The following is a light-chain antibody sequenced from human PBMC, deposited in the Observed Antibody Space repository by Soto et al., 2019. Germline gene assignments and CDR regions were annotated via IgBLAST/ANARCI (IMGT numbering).Light chain of an antibody. V-gene: IGKV2-28*01. CDR3: MQALQTPT. Sequence: DIVMTQSPLSLAVTPGEPASISCRSSQSLLYRDGRIFLDWYLQRPGHSPQLLIYLASIRASGVPDRFSGSGSGTDFTLKSSRVEAEDVGIYYCMQALQTPTFGGGTRLDIK. CDR2: LAS. CDR1: QSLLYRDGRIF. J-gene: IGKJ4*01.